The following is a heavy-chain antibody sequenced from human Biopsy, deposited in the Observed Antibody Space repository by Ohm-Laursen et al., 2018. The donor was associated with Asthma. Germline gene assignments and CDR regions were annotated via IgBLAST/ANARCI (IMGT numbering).Heavy chain of an antibody. CDR2: IYSGGGT. Sequence: SLRLSCAASGFTVSTNGMSWVRQPPGKGLEWVSVIYSGGGTYYADSVQGRVTISRDNSKNTLSLQMNSLRAEDTAVYYCARAYGGSFFSEAFDIWGQGTMVTVSS. J-gene: IGHJ3*02. V-gene: IGHV3-53*01. CDR3: ARAYGGSFFSEAFDI. D-gene: IGHD4-23*01. CDR1: GFTVSTNG.